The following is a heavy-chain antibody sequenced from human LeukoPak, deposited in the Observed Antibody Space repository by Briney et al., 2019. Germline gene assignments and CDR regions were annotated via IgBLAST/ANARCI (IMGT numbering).Heavy chain of an antibody. J-gene: IGHJ4*02. D-gene: IGHD6-6*01. CDR3: ARRIRSSSSPKVDY. CDR2: INHSGST. CDR1: GGSFSGYY. V-gene: IGHV4-34*01. Sequence: PSETLSLTCAVYGGSFSGYYWSWIRQPPGKGLEWIGEINHSGSTNYNPSLKSRVTISVDTSKNQFSLKLSSVTAADTAVYYCARRIRSSSSPKVDYWGQGTLVTVSS.